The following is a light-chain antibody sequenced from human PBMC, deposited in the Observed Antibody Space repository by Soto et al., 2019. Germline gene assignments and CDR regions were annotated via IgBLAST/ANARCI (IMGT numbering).Light chain of an antibody. CDR3: MQALQTPWT. CDR1: QSLLHSNGYNY. V-gene: IGKV2-28*01. CDR2: LGS. Sequence: EILMTQSPLSLPVTPGEPSSISCRSSQSLLHSNGYNYLDWYLQKPGQSPQLLIYLGSNRSSGVPDRFSGSGSGTDFTLKISRVEAEDVGVYYCMQALQTPWTFGQGTKVDIK. J-gene: IGKJ1*01.